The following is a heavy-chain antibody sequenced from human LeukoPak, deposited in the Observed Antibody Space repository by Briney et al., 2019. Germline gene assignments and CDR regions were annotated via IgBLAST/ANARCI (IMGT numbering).Heavy chain of an antibody. CDR3: ARENTQFLEWLLPYFDY. Sequence: PGGSLRLSCAASGFTFSDYYMSWIRQAPGKGLEWVAFISYDGSNNYYADSVKGRFTISRDNSKNTLYLQMNSLRVEDTAVYYCARENTQFLEWLLPYFDYWGQGTLVTVSS. D-gene: IGHD3-3*01. V-gene: IGHV3-30-3*01. CDR2: ISYDGSNN. CDR1: GFTFSDYY. J-gene: IGHJ4*02.